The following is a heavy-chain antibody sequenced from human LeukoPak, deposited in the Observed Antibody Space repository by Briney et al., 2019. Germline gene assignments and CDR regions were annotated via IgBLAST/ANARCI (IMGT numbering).Heavy chain of an antibody. CDR1: GYTFTNYA. J-gene: IGHJ4*02. V-gene: IGHV1-3*01. CDR3: ARGMVYSDY. D-gene: IGHD2-8*01. Sequence: APVKVSCKASGYTFTNYAMHWVRQAPGQRLEWMGWINSGNGNTKYSQKFQGRVTITRDTSASTAFMDLSSLRSEDTAVYYCARGMVYSDYWGQGTLVTVYS. CDR2: INSGNGNT.